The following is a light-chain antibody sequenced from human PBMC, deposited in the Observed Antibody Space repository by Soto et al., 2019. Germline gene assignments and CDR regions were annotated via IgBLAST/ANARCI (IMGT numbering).Light chain of an antibody. Sequence: AIQMTQSPSSLSASVGDRVTITCRASQDIRNHLAWYQQKPGTAPKVLISAASSLQTGVPSRFSGSGSGTDFTLTNSSLQPEDFATYYCLQDFNFPFTFGQGTKLEVK. CDR3: LQDFNFPFT. CDR2: AAS. V-gene: IGKV1-6*01. J-gene: IGKJ2*01. CDR1: QDIRNH.